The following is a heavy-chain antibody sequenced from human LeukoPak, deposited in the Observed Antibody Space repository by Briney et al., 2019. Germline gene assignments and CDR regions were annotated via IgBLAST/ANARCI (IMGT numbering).Heavy chain of an antibody. CDR2: IFHTGST. Sequence: SETLSLTCTVSGYSISSGYYWTWIRQPPGKGLEWIGSIFHTGSTYYNPSLKSRVTFSVDTSKNQFSLRLNSVTAADTALYYCARVRYNWNRDFDYWGQGTLVTVSS. V-gene: IGHV4-38-2*02. J-gene: IGHJ4*02. CDR1: GYSISSGYY. CDR3: ARVRYNWNRDFDY. D-gene: IGHD1-20*01.